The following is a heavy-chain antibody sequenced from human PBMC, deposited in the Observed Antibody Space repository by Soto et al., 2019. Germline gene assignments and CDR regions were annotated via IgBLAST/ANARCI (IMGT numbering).Heavy chain of an antibody. CDR2: IIPIFGTA. J-gene: IGHJ4*02. Sequence: SVKVSCKASGGTFSSYAISWVRQAPGQGLEWMGGIIPIFGTANYAQKFQGRVTITADESTSTAYMELSSLRSEDTAVYYCARDRGQDYYDSRDYFDYWGQGTLVTVSS. V-gene: IGHV1-69*13. CDR1: GGTFSSYA. CDR3: ARDRGQDYYDSRDYFDY. D-gene: IGHD3-22*01.